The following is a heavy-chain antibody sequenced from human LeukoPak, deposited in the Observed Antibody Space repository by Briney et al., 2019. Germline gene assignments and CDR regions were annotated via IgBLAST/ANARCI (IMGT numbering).Heavy chain of an antibody. CDR2: INPNSGNT. CDR1: GYTFTGYY. V-gene: IGHV1-18*04. Sequence: ASVKVSCKASGYTFTGYYMHWVRQAPGQGLEWMGWINPNSGNTNYAQKLQGRVTMTTDTSTSTAYMELRSLRSDDTAVYYCARVGDGDYETYYFDYWGQGTLVTVSS. D-gene: IGHD4-17*01. J-gene: IGHJ4*02. CDR3: ARVGDGDYETYYFDY.